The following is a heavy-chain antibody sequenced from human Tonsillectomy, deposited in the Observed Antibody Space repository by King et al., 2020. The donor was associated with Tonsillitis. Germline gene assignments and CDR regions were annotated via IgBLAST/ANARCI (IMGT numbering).Heavy chain of an antibody. J-gene: IGHJ4*02. CDR3: TRDTGGWRSFDY. V-gene: IGHV1-2*06. Sequence: HVQLVESGAELTKPGASVKVSCQASGYSFTDYSIHWVRQAPGQGLQWMGRINPDSGRVDYPLSFEDRVTMTRDTSTRTAYMELSSLRSGDTAIYYCTRDTGGWRSFDYWGQGTLVTVSS. CDR2: INPDSGRV. D-gene: IGHD6-19*01. CDR1: GYSFTDYS.